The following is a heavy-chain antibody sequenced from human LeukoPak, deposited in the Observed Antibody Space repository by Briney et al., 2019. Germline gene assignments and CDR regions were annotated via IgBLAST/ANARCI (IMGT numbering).Heavy chain of an antibody. D-gene: IGHD3-3*01. V-gene: IGHV3-21*01. CDR3: ARAYVLREAGYYYYYYYMDV. J-gene: IGHJ6*03. Sequence: GGSLRLSCAASGFTFSSYNMNWVRQAPAKGLERVSSISTSSSYIYYADSVKGRFTISRDNAKNSLYLQVNSLRAEDTAVYYCARAYVLREAGYYYYYYYMDVWGKGTTVTVSS. CDR2: ISTSSSYI. CDR1: GFTFSSYN.